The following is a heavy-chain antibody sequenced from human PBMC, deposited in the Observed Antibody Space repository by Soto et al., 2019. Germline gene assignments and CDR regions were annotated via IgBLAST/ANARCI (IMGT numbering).Heavy chain of an antibody. CDR1: GYTFTSYY. CDR2: VNPSGGST. D-gene: IGHD1-26*01. J-gene: IGHJ4*02. CDR3: ARDLAKGGGSAGFGY. Sequence: GASVKVSCKASGYTFTSYYMHWVRQAPGQGLEWMGIVNPSGGSTSYAQKFQGRVTMTRDTSTSTVYMELSSLRSEDTAVYYCARDLAKGGGSAGFGYWGQGTLVTVSS. V-gene: IGHV1-46*01.